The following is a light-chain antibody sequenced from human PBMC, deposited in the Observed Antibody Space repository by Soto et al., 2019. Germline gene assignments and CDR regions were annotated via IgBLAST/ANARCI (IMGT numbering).Light chain of an antibody. CDR3: QQRSNWPSIT. CDR2: GAS. CDR1: QSISSN. J-gene: IGKJ5*01. V-gene: IGKV3-15*01. Sequence: ERVMTQSPATLSVSPGERATLSCRASQSISSNLAWYQQKPGQAPRLLIYGASTRATGIPARFSGSGSGTDFTLTISSLEPEDFAVYYCQQRSNWPSITFGQGTRLEIK.